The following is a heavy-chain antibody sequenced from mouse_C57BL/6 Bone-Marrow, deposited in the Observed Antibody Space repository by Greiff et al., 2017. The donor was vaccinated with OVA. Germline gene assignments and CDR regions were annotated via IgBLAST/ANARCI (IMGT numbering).Heavy chain of an antibody. Sequence: EVQRVESGGGLVKPGGSLKLSCAASGFTFSSYAMSWVRQTPEKRLEWVATISDGGSYTYYPDNVKGRFTISRDNAKNNLYLQMSHLKSEDTAMYYGARGPLTGTYNAMDYWGQGTSVTVSS. V-gene: IGHV5-4*01. CDR3: ARGPLTGTYNAMDY. CDR1: GFTFSSYA. J-gene: IGHJ4*01. D-gene: IGHD4-1*01. CDR2: ISDGGSYT.